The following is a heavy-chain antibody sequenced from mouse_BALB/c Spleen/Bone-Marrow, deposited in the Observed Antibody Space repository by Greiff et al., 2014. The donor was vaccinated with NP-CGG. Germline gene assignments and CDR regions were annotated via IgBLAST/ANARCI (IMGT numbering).Heavy chain of an antibody. V-gene: IGHV14-3*02. Sequence: EVQLQQSGAELVKPGASVKLSCTASGFNIKDTYMHWVKQRPEQGLEWIGRIDPANGNTKYDPKFQGKATITADTSSNTAYLQLGGLTSEDTAVYYWAVCYYGISSFVYWGQGTLVPVSA. CDR2: IDPANGNT. CDR3: AVCYYGISSFVY. D-gene: IGHD1-1*01. J-gene: IGHJ3*01. CDR1: GFNIKDTY.